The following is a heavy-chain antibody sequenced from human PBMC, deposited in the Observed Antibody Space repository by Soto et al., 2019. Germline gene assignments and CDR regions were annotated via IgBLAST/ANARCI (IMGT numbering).Heavy chain of an antibody. D-gene: IGHD5-18*01. CDR1: GGSISSGGHS. Sequence: QLQLQESGAGLVKPSQTLSLTCTVSGGSISSGGHSWSWIRQPPGKGLEWIGFIFHTGGTYYTTCLQSRLSVSLDLSMNQFSLKLYSVTAADTAIYYCARGTFRYGPKLHYFDFWGQGSLVTVSS. CDR3: ARGTFRYGPKLHYFDF. J-gene: IGHJ4*02. V-gene: IGHV4-30-2*01. CDR2: IFHTGGT.